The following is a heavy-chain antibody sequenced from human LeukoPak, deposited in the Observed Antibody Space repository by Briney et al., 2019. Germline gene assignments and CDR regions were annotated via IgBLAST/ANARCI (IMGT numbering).Heavy chain of an antibody. D-gene: IGHD4-11*01. CDR1: GFTFSSHA. Sequence: PGGSLRLSCAASGFTFSSHAMHWVRQASGKGLDGVAVISYDGSNKYYADSVKGRFTISRDNSKNTLYLQMNSLRAEDTAVYYCARGHGLTKDSWGQGTLVTVSS. V-gene: IGHV3-30*01. CDR3: ARGHGLTKDS. CDR2: ISYDGSNK. J-gene: IGHJ4*02.